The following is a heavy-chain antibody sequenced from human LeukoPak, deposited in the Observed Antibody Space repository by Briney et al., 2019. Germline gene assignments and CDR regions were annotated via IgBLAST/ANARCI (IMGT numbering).Heavy chain of an antibody. Sequence: PGGSLRLSCAASGFTFSSYAMSWVRQAPGKGLEWVSAISGSGGSTYYADSVKGRFTISRDNSKNTQYLQMNSLRAEDTAVYYCAKGEWELLDGMDVWGQGTTVTVSS. V-gene: IGHV3-23*01. J-gene: IGHJ6*02. CDR3: AKGEWELLDGMDV. CDR2: ISGSGGST. D-gene: IGHD1-26*01. CDR1: GFTFSSYA.